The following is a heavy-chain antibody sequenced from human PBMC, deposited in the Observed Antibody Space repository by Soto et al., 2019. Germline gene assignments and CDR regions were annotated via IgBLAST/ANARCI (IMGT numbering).Heavy chain of an antibody. J-gene: IGHJ5*02. Sequence: PSETLSLTCTVSGGSISSGGYYWSWIRQHPGKGLEWIGYIYYSGSTYYNPSLKSRVTISVDTSKNQFSLTLSSVTAADTAVYYCAREGYCSSTSCYEFYWFDPWGQGTLVTVSS. CDR1: GGSISSGGYY. V-gene: IGHV4-31*03. D-gene: IGHD2-2*01. CDR3: AREGYCSSTSCYEFYWFDP. CDR2: IYYSGST.